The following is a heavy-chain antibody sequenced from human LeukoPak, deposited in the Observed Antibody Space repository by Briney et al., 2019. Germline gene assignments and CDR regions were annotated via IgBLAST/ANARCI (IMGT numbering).Heavy chain of an antibody. CDR1: GFTFSSYA. V-gene: IGHV3-30*02. CDR3: AKDLFGWLVRYYFDY. J-gene: IGHJ4*02. D-gene: IGHD6-19*01. Sequence: GGSLRLSCAASGFTFSSYAMSWVRQAPGKGLEWVAFIRYDGSNKYYADSVKGRFTISRDNSKNTLYLQMNSLRAEDTAVYYCAKDLFGWLVRYYFDYWGQGTLVTVSS. CDR2: IRYDGSNK.